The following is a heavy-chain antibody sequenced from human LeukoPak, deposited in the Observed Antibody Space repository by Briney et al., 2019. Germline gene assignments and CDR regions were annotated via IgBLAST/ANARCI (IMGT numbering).Heavy chain of an antibody. D-gene: IGHD6-6*01. CDR1: GYTFTGYY. Sequence: ASVTVSCKASGYTFTGYYIHWVRQAPGQGLERMGWINPNSGVTNYAQKFQGRVTMTRDTSISTAYIDLSRLRSDDTAVYYCAREEAVPDYWGQGTLVTVSS. V-gene: IGHV1-2*02. J-gene: IGHJ4*02. CDR3: AREEAVPDY. CDR2: INPNSGVT.